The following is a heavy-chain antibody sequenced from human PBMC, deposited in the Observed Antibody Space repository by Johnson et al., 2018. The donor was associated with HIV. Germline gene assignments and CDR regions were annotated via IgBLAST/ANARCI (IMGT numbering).Heavy chain of an antibody. CDR2: IKQDGSEK. CDR1: GFTFSSYW. Sequence: MQLVESGGGLVQPGGSLRLSCAASGFTFSSYWMSWVRQAPGKGLEWVANIKQDGSEKYYADSVKGRFTISRDNSKNTLYLQMNSLRAEDTAVYYCARLPNDAFDIWGQGTMVTVSS. V-gene: IGHV3-7*01. CDR3: ARLPNDAFDI. J-gene: IGHJ3*02.